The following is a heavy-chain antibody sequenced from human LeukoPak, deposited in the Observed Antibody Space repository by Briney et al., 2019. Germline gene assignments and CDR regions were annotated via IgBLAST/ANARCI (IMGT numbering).Heavy chain of an antibody. CDR1: GGSISSGSYY. Sequence: SETLSLTCTVSGGSISSGSYYWGWIRQPAGKGLEWIGRIYTSGSTNYNPSLKSRVTISVDTSKNQFSLKLSSVTAADTAVNYCAQMGIAARIDYWGQGTLVTVSS. CDR3: AQMGIAARIDY. CDR2: IYTSGST. D-gene: IGHD6-6*01. J-gene: IGHJ4*02. V-gene: IGHV4-61*02.